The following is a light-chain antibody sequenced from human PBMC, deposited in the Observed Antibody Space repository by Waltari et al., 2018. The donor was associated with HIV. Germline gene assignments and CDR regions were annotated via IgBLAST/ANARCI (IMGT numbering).Light chain of an antibody. CDR2: DAS. J-gene: IGKJ5*01. CDR1: QSVGTF. Sequence: EIVLTQSPAPMSLSPGDRATLSCRASQSVGTFLAGYQQKPARAPRRLVYDASNTAAGIPARFRGSGSGTEFTLTISSLEPEDSAVYYCQERSNGRPITFGQGTRLEIK. V-gene: IGKV3-11*01. CDR3: QERSNGRPIT.